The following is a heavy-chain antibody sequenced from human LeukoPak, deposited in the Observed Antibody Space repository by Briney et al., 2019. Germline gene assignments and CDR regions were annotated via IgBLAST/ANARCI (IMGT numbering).Heavy chain of an antibody. CDR2: TRNKANSYTT. CDR1: GFTFSDHY. CDR3: ARVQYYYDSSGYFVSDY. V-gene: IGHV3-72*01. Sequence: GGSLRLSCAASGFTFSDHYMDWVRQAPGKGLEWVGRTRNKANSYTTEYAASVKGRFTISRDDSKNSLYLQVNSLKTEDTAVYYCARVQYYYDSSGYFVSDYWGQGTLVTVSS. J-gene: IGHJ4*02. D-gene: IGHD3-22*01.